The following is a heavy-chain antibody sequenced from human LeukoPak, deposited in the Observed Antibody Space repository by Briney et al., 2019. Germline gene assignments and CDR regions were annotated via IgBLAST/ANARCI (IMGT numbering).Heavy chain of an antibody. V-gene: IGHV3-7*01. CDR3: ARDRVWTVLY. J-gene: IGHJ4*02. Sequence: GSLRLSCAASGFTFSNYWMSWVRQAPGKGLEWVANIQQEGSEKYYVDSVKGRFTTSRDNAKNSLYLQMNSLRAEDTAVYYCARDRVWTVLYWGQGTLVTVSS. CDR1: GFTFSNYW. D-gene: IGHD6-13*01. CDR2: IQQEGSEK.